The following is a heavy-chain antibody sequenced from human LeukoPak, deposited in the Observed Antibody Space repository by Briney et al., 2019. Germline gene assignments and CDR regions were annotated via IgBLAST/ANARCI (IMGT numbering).Heavy chain of an antibody. D-gene: IGHD3-22*01. V-gene: IGHV3-33*06. CDR2: IWYDGSNK. J-gene: IGHJ4*02. CDR1: GFTFSSYG. Sequence: PGRSLRLSCAASGFTFSSYGMHWVRQAPGKGLEWVAVIWYDGSNKYYADSVKGRFTISRDNSKNTLYLQMNSLRAEGTAVYYCAKFRYYYDSSGSGIDYWGQGTLSPSPQ. CDR3: AKFRYYYDSSGSGIDY.